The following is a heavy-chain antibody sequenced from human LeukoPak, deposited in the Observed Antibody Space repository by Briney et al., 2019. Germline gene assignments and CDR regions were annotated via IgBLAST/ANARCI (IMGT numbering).Heavy chain of an antibody. Sequence: SETLSLTCTVSGGSIRNYYWIWIRQPPGKGLEWIGYLYYSGSTNYNPSLKSRVTISVDTSKNQFSLKLSSVTAADTAVYYCARHTSDGYGPAPYGFDIWGQGTMVTVSS. J-gene: IGHJ3*02. D-gene: IGHD2-2*03. CDR1: GGSIRNYY. V-gene: IGHV4-59*08. CDR2: LYYSGST. CDR3: ARHTSDGYGPAPYGFDI.